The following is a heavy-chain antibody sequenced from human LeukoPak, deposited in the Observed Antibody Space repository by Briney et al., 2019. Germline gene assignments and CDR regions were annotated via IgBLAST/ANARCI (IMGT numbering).Heavy chain of an antibody. Sequence: GGSLRLSCAASGFTFSSYEMNWVRQAPGKGLEWVSYISSGRTIYYADSVKGRFTISRDNAKNSLYLQMNSLRAEDTAVYYCARLYSSSSGKAFDIWGQGTMVTVSS. CDR3: ARLYSSSSGKAFDI. D-gene: IGHD6-6*01. CDR1: GFTFSSYE. CDR2: ISSGRTI. V-gene: IGHV3-48*03. J-gene: IGHJ3*02.